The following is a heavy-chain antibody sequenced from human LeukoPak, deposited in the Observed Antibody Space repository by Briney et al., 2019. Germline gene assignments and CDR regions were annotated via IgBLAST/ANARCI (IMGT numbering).Heavy chain of an antibody. CDR1: GFTFSSYG. CDR2: ISGSGGST. Sequence: PGWSLRLSCAASGFTFSSYGVSWVRQTPGKGLEWVSSISGSGGSTYYADSVKGRFTISRDNSKNTLYLQMNSLRAEDTAVYYCAILAVADPNWFDPWGQGTLVTVSS. CDR3: AILAVADPNWFDP. V-gene: IGHV3-23*01. J-gene: IGHJ5*02. D-gene: IGHD6-19*01.